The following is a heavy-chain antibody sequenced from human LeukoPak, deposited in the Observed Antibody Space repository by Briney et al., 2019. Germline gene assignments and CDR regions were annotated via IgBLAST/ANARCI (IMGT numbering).Heavy chain of an antibody. J-gene: IGHJ4*02. CDR3: ARVADYYDSSGYYSGLFD. D-gene: IGHD3-22*01. V-gene: IGHV1-8*01. CDR1: GYTFTSYD. CDR2: MNPNSGNT. Sequence: ASVKVSCKASGYTFTSYDINWVRQATGQGLEWMGWMNPNSGNTGYAQKFQGRVTMTRNTSISTAYMELSSLRSEDTAVYYCARVADYYDSSGYYSGLFDWGQGTLVPVSS.